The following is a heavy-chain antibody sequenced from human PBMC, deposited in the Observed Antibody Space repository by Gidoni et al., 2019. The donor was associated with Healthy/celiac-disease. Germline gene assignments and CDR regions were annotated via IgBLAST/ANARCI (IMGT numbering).Heavy chain of an antibody. CDR2: ISGSGGST. CDR1: GFTFSSYA. Sequence: EVQLLESGGGLVQPGGSLRLSCAASGFTFSSYAMSWVRQAPGKGLEWVSAISGSGGSTYYADSVKGRFTISRDNSKNTLYLQMNSLRAEDTAVYYCAKDHSSSWYLEADAFDIWGQGTMVTVSS. V-gene: IGHV3-23*01. CDR3: AKDHSSSWYLEADAFDI. D-gene: IGHD6-13*01. J-gene: IGHJ3*02.